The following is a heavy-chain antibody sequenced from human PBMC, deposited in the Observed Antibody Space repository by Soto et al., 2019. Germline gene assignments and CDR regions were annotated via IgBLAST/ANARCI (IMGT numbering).Heavy chain of an antibody. V-gene: IGHV5-51*01. J-gene: IGHJ6*02. Sequence: GESLKISCKGSGYSFTSYWIGWVRQMPGKGLEWMGIIYPGDSDTRYSPSFQGQVTISADKSISTAYLQWSSLKASDTAMYYCATRTYCSSTSCYPRRDYYYYGMDVWGQGTTVTVSS. D-gene: IGHD2-2*01. CDR3: ATRTYCSSTSCYPRRDYYYYGMDV. CDR2: IYPGDSDT. CDR1: GYSFTSYW.